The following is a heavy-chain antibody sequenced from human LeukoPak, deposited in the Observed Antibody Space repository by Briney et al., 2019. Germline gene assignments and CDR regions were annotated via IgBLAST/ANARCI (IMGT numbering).Heavy chain of an antibody. CDR3: AKEFVTITTYYDSSGYYSEGFDY. J-gene: IGHJ4*02. CDR1: GFTFSDYY. CDR2: ISGSGGST. D-gene: IGHD3-22*01. Sequence: PGGSLRLSCAASGFTFSDYYMSWIRQAPGKGLEWVSAISGSGGSTYYADSVKGRFTISRDNSKNTLYLQMNSLRAEDTAVYYCAKEFVTITTYYDSSGYYSEGFDYWGQGTLVTVSS. V-gene: IGHV3-23*01.